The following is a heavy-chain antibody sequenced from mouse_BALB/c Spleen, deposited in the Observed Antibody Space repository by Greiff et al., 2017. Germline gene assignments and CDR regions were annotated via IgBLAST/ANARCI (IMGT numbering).Heavy chain of an antibody. J-gene: IGHJ1*01. CDR3: ARHALYFDV. Sequence: EVHLVESGGGLVQPGGSRKLSCAASGFTFSSFGMHWVRQAPEKGLEWVAYISSGSSTIYYPDSVKGRFTISRDNAKNTLYLQMSSLKSEDTAMYYCARHALYFDVWGAGTTVTVSS. V-gene: IGHV5-17*02. CDR2: ISSGSSTI. CDR1: GFTFSSFG.